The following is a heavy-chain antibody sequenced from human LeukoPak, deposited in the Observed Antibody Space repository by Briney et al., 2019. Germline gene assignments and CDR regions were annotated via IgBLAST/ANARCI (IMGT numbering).Heavy chain of an antibody. Sequence: ASVKVSGKASGYTCTGYYMHWVRQAPGQGLEWMGWINPNSGGTNYAQKFQGRVTMTRDTSISTAYMELSRLRPDDTAVYYCARRGYSYGGTFDYWGQGTLVTVSS. CDR3: ARRGYSYGGTFDY. CDR2: INPNSGGT. J-gene: IGHJ4*02. V-gene: IGHV1-2*02. D-gene: IGHD5-18*01. CDR1: GYTCTGYY.